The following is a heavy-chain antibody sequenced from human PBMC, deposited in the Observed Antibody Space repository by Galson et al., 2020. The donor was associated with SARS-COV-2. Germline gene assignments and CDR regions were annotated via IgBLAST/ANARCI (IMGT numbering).Heavy chain of an antibody. V-gene: IGHV3-20*04. CDR3: ARGYLGGPFDL. CDR1: GFIFDDYG. Sequence: GGSLRLSCAASGFIFDDYGMSWVRQAPGKGLEWVSGIIRNGASTGYADSVKGRITISRDNAKNFLYLQMNSLRVEDTALYYCARGYLGGPFDLWGQGILVTVSP. CDR2: IIRNGAST. J-gene: IGHJ4*02. D-gene: IGHD3-16*01.